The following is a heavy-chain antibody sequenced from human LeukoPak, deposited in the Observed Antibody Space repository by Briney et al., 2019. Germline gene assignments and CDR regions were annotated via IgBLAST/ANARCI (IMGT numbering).Heavy chain of an antibody. Sequence: GGSLRLSCAASGFTFSDYYMSWIRQAPGKGLEWVSYISSSSSYTNYADSVKGRFTISRDNAKNSLYLQKNSLRAEDTAVYYCARVLLWFGELLQDAFDIWGQGTMVTVSS. CDR3: ARVLLWFGELLQDAFDI. CDR2: ISSSSSYT. D-gene: IGHD3-10*01. V-gene: IGHV3-11*06. J-gene: IGHJ3*02. CDR1: GFTFSDYY.